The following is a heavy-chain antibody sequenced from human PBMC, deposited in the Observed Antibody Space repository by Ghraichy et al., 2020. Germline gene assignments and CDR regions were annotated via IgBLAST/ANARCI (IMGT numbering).Heavy chain of an antibody. J-gene: IGHJ4*02. CDR1: GFTFSSYW. V-gene: IGHV3-7*01. Sequence: GGSLRLSCAASGFTFSSYWMSWVRQAPGKGLEWVANIKQDGSEKYYVDSVKGRFTISRDNAKNSLYLQMNSLRAEDTAVYYCARDGITMVRGVPLFDYWGQGTLVTVSS. CDR3: ARDGITMVRGVPLFDY. D-gene: IGHD3-10*01. CDR2: IKQDGSEK.